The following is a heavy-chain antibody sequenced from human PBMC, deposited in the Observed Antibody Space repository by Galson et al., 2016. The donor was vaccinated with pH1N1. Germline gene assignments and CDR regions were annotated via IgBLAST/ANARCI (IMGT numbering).Heavy chain of an antibody. D-gene: IGHD5-12*01. CDR2: INQDGSRK. Sequence: SLRLSCAASGFIFSDYWMSWVRQAPGKGLEWVAKINQDGSRKYYVDSMKGRFTISRDKTQSTVYLQMNSLRTEDTAVYYCARDSEYSGHEGFHWAQGTLVIVSS. CDR3: ARDSEYSGHEGFH. V-gene: IGHV3-7*01. CDR1: GFIFSDYW. J-gene: IGHJ4*02.